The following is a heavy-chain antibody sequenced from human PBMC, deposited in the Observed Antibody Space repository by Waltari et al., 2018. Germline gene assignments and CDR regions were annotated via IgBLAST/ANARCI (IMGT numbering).Heavy chain of an antibody. V-gene: IGHV3-7*01. CDR2: IKQNGRGK. J-gene: IGHJ4*02. Sequence: EVQLVESGGVLVQPGGSLRLSCAASGFSFSNYWMSWIRQTPGRGLEWVANIKQNGRGKDYVDSVKGRFTISRDNAKNSLYLQMNSLRAEDTAVYYCTREGIGGFDYWGQGTLVTVSS. D-gene: IGHD2-15*01. CDR3: TREGIGGFDY. CDR1: GFSFSNYW.